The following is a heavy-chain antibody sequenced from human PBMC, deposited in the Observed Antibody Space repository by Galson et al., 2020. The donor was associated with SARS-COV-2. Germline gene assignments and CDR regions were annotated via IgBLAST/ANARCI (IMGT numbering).Heavy chain of an antibody. CDR1: GYTFTSYA. CDR3: ARAPRPRGYYDNWFDP. D-gene: IGHD3-22*01. CDR2: INAGNGNT. J-gene: IGHJ5*02. V-gene: IGHV1-3*01. Sequence: ASVKVSCKASGYTFTSYAMHWVRQAPGQRLEWMGWINAGNGNTKYSQKFQGRVTITRDTSASTAYMELSSLRSEDTAVYYCARAPRPRGYYDNWFDPWGQGTLVTVSS.